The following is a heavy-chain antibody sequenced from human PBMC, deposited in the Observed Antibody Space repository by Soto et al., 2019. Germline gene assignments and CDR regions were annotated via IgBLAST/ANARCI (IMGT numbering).Heavy chain of an antibody. D-gene: IGHD6-19*01. CDR3: ARVGARRSGWVQADYYHGMDV. V-gene: IGHV3-11*06. CDR2: ISSDSNET. CDR1: GFTFSDRY. J-gene: IGHJ6*02. Sequence: QVQLVESGGGLVEPGGSLRLSCAASGFTFSDRYMSWIRQAPGKGPEWVAHISSDSNETIYADSVKGRFTISRDNARSSLYLQMNSLRDEDTAVYYCARVGARRSGWVQADYYHGMDVWGQGTTVTVSS.